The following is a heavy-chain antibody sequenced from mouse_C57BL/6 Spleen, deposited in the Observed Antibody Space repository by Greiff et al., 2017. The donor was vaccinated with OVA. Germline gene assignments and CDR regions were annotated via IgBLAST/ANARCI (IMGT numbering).Heavy chain of an antibody. CDR3: GRERAGRAMDY. CDR1: GFTFNPYA. D-gene: IGHD3-1*01. Sequence: GGGLVQPKGSLKLSCAAPGFTFNPYAMHWVRQAPGKGLEWVARIRSNSSNYATYYADSVKDRFTISRDDSQSMLYLQMNNLKTEDTAMYYCGRERAGRAMDYWGQGTSVTVSS. CDR2: IRSNSSNYAT. V-gene: IGHV10-3*01. J-gene: IGHJ4*01.